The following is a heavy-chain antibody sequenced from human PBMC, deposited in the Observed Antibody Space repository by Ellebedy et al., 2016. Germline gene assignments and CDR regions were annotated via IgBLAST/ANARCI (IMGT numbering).Heavy chain of an antibody. V-gene: IGHV3-30*18. CDR3: ANDKWAQLTGDAFDI. CDR2: ILYDGSNE. Sequence: GESLKISCAASGFTFSDYGMHGVRQAPGKGLEWVAVILYDGSNEYYADSVKGGFTISRDNSNNTLYLQMNSLSDEDTAVYYCANDKWAQLTGDAFDIWGQGTGVTVSS. D-gene: IGHD5-18*01. J-gene: IGHJ3*02. CDR1: GFTFSDYG.